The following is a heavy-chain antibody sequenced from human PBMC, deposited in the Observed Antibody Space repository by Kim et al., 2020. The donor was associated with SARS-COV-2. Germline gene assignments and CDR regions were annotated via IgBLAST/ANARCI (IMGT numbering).Heavy chain of an antibody. V-gene: IGHV3-72*01. Sequence: AASFKGRFAISTDDSKNSLYLQMNSLKTEDTAMYFCARRVVTAYWYFDLWGRGTLVTVSS. J-gene: IGHJ2*01. CDR3: ARRVVTAYWYFDL. D-gene: IGHD2-21*02.